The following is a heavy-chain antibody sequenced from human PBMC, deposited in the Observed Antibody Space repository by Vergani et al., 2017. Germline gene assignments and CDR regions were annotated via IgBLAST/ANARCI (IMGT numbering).Heavy chain of an antibody. V-gene: IGHV5-51*01. CDR1: GYSFTNYW. D-gene: IGHD3-22*01. Sequence: EVQLVQSGAEVKKPGESLKIPCQISGYSFTNYWIGWARQMPGKGLEWMGIIHPADSDTRYSPSFQGQVTISVDKSISTAYLQRCSLRASDSAMYYCARLYGRDSSGSKYFDYWGQGTLVTVSS. J-gene: IGHJ4*02. CDR2: IHPADSDT. CDR3: ARLYGRDSSGSKYFDY.